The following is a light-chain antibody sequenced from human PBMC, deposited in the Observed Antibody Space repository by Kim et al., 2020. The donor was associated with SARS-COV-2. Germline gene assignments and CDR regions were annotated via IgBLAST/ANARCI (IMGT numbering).Light chain of an antibody. CDR3: QQYGSLPWT. CDR2: DAY. J-gene: IGKJ1*01. V-gene: IGKV3-20*01. CDR1: QTVSSRS. Sequence: STGERATRSCRASQTVSSRSVNWYQQKPGQAPRLLIYDAYRRATGVPDRFRGSGSGTDFTLTISRLEPEDFAVYHCQQYGSLPWTFGQGTKVDIK.